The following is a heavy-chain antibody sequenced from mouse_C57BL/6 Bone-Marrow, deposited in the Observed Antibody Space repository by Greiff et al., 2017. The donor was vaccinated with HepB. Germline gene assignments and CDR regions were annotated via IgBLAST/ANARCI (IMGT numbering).Heavy chain of an antibody. CDR3: ITTVVALYYYAMDY. J-gene: IGHJ4*01. CDR1: GFNIKDDY. V-gene: IGHV14-4*01. D-gene: IGHD1-1*01. CDR2: IDPENGDT. Sequence: EVQLVESGAELVRPGASVKLSCTASGFNIKDDYMHWVKQRPEQGLEWIGWIDPENGDTEYASKFQGKATITADTSSNTACLQLSSLTSEDTAVYYCITTVVALYYYAMDYWGQGTSVTVSS.